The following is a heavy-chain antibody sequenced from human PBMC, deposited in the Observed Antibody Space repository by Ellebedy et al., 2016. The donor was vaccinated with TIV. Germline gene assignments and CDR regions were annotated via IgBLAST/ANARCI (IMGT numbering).Heavy chain of an antibody. J-gene: IGHJ4*02. CDR2: IYYSGST. V-gene: IGHV4-31*03. CDR3: ARGYYYGSGSVDFDY. Sequence: SETLSLXXTVSVGSISSGGYYWSWIRQHPGKGLEWIGYIYYSGSTYYNPSLKSRVTISVDTSKNQFSLKLSSVTAADTAVYYCARGYYYGSGSVDFDYWGQGTMVTVSS. D-gene: IGHD3-10*01. CDR1: VGSISSGGYY.